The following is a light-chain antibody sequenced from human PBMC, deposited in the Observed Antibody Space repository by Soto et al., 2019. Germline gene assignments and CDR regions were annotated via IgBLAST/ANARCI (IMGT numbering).Light chain of an antibody. CDR2: DVI. CDR3: CSYAGSYTHV. Sequence: QSVLTQPRSVSGSPGQSVTISCIGTSSDIGGYNYVSWYQQHPGKAPKLMIYDVIKRPSGVPDRFSGSKSGNTASLTIYGLQAEDEADYYCCSYAGSYTHVFGTGTKVTVL. CDR1: SSDIGGYNY. J-gene: IGLJ1*01. V-gene: IGLV2-11*01.